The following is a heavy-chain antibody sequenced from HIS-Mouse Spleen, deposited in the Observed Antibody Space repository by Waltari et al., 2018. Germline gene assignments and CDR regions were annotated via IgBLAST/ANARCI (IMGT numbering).Heavy chain of an antibody. CDR1: GGSFSGYY. Sequence: QVQLQQWGAGLLKPSETLSLTCAVYGGSFSGYYWTRIRPPPGKGLECIGEINHSGSTNYNPSLKSRVTISVDTSKNQFSLKLSSVTAADTAVYYCARGEAEIAAAAYYYYYGMDVWGQGTTVTVSS. CDR3: ARGEAEIAAAAYYYYYGMDV. CDR2: INHSGST. J-gene: IGHJ6*02. V-gene: IGHV4-34*01. D-gene: IGHD6-13*01.